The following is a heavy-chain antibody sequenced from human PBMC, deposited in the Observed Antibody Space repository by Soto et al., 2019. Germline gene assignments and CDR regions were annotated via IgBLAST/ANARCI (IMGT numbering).Heavy chain of an antibody. J-gene: IGHJ6*02. D-gene: IGHD5-18*01. CDR3: ATEGVDTGMEHRIGMDV. CDR2: ISSSGRTI. V-gene: IGHV3-48*02. Sequence: EVQLVESGGGLVQPGGSLRLSCAASGFTFSSYSMNWVRQAPGKGLEWVSYISSSGRTIYYADSVKGRFTISRDNAKNSLYLQMNSLRDEDTAVYYCATEGVDTGMEHRIGMDVWGQGTTVTVSS. CDR1: GFTFSSYS.